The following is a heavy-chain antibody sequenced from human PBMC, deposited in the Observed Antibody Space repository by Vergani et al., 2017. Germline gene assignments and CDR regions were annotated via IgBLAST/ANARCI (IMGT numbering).Heavy chain of an antibody. Sequence: VQLVESGGGVVQPGRSLRLSCAASGFTFSSYGMHWVRQAPGKGLEWVAVIWYDGSNKYYADSVKGRFTISRDNSKNTLYLQMNSLRAEDTAVYYCARGGNFFLRELLGDYWGQGTLVTVSS. J-gene: IGHJ4*02. D-gene: IGHD1-26*01. CDR2: IWYDGSNK. V-gene: IGHV3-33*01. CDR3: ARGGNFFLRELLGDY. CDR1: GFTFSSYG.